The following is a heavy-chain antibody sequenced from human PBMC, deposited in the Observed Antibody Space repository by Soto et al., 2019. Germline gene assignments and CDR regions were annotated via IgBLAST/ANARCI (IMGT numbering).Heavy chain of an antibody. CDR1: GYTFTSYG. CDR3: SRNRYSGNSDY. Sequence: ASVKVSCKASGYTFTSYGISWVRQAPGQGLEWMGWISAYNGNTNYAQKLQGRVAMTTDTSTSTAYMELRSLRSDDTAVYYCSRNRYSGNSDYWGQGTLVTVSS. V-gene: IGHV1-18*01. J-gene: IGHJ4*02. D-gene: IGHD1-26*01. CDR2: ISAYNGNT.